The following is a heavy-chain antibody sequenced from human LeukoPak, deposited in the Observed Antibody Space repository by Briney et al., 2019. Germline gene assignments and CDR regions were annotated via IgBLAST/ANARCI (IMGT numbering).Heavy chain of an antibody. CDR1: GGSFSGYY. CDR3: AKGLVAIIAMAGNFDY. Sequence: PSETLSLTCAVYGGSFSGYYLRWIRQPPGKGLEWMGEINHSESANYNPSLKTRVTISVDTSKNQFSLKLSSVTAADTAVYYCAKGLVAIIAMAGNFDYWGQGTLVTVSS. J-gene: IGHJ4*02. CDR2: INHSESA. V-gene: IGHV4-34*01. D-gene: IGHD6-19*01.